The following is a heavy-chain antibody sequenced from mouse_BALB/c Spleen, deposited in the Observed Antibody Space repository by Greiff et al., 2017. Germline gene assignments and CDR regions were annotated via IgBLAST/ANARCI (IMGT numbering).Heavy chain of an antibody. J-gene: IGHJ4*01. CDR2: ISYSGST. D-gene: IGHD2-3*01. CDR1: GDSITSGY. V-gene: IGHV3-8*02. Sequence: VQLKESGPSLVKPSQTLSLTCSVTGDSITSGYWNWIRKFPGNKLEYMGYISYSGSTYYNPSLKSRISITRDTSKNQYYLQLNSVTTEDTATYYCARWGDGYYRAMDYWGQGTSVTVSS. CDR3: ARWGDGYYRAMDY.